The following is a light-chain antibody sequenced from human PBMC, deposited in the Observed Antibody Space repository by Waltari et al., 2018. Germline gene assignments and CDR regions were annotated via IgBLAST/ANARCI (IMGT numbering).Light chain of an antibody. CDR3: QQRSSPFT. CDR2: DAS. Sequence: EIVLTQSPATLSLSPGERATLSCRASQSVSSYLAWYQQKPGQAPRLLIYDASNRATGIPARFSCSGSGTDFTLTISSLAPEDFAVYYCQQRSSPFTFGPGTKVDIK. J-gene: IGKJ3*01. V-gene: IGKV3-11*01. CDR1: QSVSSY.